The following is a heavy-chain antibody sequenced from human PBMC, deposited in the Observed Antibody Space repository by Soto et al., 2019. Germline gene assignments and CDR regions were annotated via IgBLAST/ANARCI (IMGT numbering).Heavy chain of an antibody. Sequence: QVQLQESGPGLVKPSETLSLTCTVSGGSISSYYWSWIRQPPGKGLEWIGYIYYGGSTNYNPSLTCRVTISVDTSKNQFSLKLSSVTAADTAVYYCARFHWYFDLWGRGTLVTVSS. CDR1: GGSISSYY. J-gene: IGHJ2*01. V-gene: IGHV4-59*08. CDR2: IYYGGST. CDR3: ARFHWYFDL.